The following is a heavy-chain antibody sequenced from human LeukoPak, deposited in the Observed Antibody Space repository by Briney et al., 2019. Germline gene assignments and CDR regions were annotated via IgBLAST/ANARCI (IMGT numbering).Heavy chain of an antibody. D-gene: IGHD5-12*01. Sequence: SETLSLTCTVSGGSISSTSYYWGWIRQPPGKGLEWIGRIYTSGSTNYNPSLKSRVTISVDTSKNQFSLKLSSVTAADTAVYYCARESVAMGWFDPWGQGTLVTVSS. J-gene: IGHJ5*02. V-gene: IGHV4-39*07. CDR1: GGSISSTSYY. CDR3: ARESVAMGWFDP. CDR2: IYTSGST.